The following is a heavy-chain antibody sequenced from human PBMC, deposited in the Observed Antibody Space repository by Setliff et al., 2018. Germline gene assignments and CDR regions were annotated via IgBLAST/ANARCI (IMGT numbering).Heavy chain of an antibody. D-gene: IGHD3-22*01. CDR2: IYYSGST. V-gene: IGHV4-39*01. Sequence: SETLSLTCTVSGASISSSRDYWGWIRQPPGKGLEWIGSIYYSGSTYYNPSLKSRVTISVDTSKDQFSLKLSTVTAADTAVFYCARLSGYYFDYWGQGTLVTVSS. CDR1: GASISSSRDY. CDR3: ARLSGYYFDY. J-gene: IGHJ4*02.